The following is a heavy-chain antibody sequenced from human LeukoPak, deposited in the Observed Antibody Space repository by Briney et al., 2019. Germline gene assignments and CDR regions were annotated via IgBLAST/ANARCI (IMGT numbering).Heavy chain of an antibody. Sequence: ASVKVSCKASGYTSTKYGVYWVRQAPGQGLEWMGWINTDTGNPTYAQGFTGRFVFSLDTSVSMTYLQISSLKPEDTAVYYCARGIGIGTVLMVHGNMDVWGKGTTVTVSS. J-gene: IGHJ6*03. CDR1: GYTSTKYG. CDR3: ARGIGIGTVLMVHGNMDV. V-gene: IGHV7-4-1*04. D-gene: IGHD2-8*01. CDR2: INTDTGNP.